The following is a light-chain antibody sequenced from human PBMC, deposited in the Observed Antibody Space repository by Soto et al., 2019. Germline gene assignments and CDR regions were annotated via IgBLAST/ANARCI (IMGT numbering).Light chain of an antibody. Sequence: QSVLTQPPSVSGAPGQRVTISCTGSSSNIGSGSDVHWYQRLPGTAPKLLIYTNTNRSSGVPDRFSGSKSATSASLAITGLQAEDEADYYCQSYDSSLSGYVFGSGTKVTVL. CDR3: QSYDSSLSGYV. V-gene: IGLV1-40*01. J-gene: IGLJ1*01. CDR2: TNT. CDR1: SSNIGSGSD.